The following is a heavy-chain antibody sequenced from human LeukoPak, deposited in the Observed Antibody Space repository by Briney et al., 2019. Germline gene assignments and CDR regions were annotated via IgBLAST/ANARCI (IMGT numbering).Heavy chain of an antibody. CDR1: GFTFSSYA. Sequence: PGGSLRLSCAASGFTFSSYAMSWVRQAPGKGLEWVSAISGSGGSTYYADSVEGRFTISRDNSKNTLYLQMNSLRAEDTAVYYCAKDRRAARGVGAFDIWGQGTMVTVSS. CDR3: AKDRRAARGVGAFDI. D-gene: IGHD6-6*01. J-gene: IGHJ3*02. V-gene: IGHV3-23*01. CDR2: ISGSGGST.